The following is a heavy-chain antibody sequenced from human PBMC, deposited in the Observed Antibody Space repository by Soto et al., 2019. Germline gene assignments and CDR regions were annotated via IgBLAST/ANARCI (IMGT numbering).Heavy chain of an antibody. J-gene: IGHJ4*02. CDR1: GFTFSSYG. V-gene: IGHV3-30*03. Sequence: GGSLRLSCAASGFTFSSYGMHWVRQAPGKGLEWVAVISYDGSNKYYADSVKGRFTISRDNSKNTLYLQMNSLRAEDTAVYYCGGDYGDPIGPPGDYWGQGTLVTVSS. CDR2: ISYDGSNK. D-gene: IGHD4-17*01. CDR3: GGDYGDPIGPPGDY.